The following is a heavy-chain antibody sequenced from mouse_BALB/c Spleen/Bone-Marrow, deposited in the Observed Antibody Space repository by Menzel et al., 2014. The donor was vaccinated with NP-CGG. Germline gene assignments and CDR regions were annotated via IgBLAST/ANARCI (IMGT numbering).Heavy chain of an antibody. V-gene: IGHV5-12*02. CDR1: GFTFSDYY. CDR3: ARRGWFYAMDY. CDR2: ISNGGGST. D-gene: IGHD3-3*01. Sequence: VQLKESGGGLVQPGGSLKLSCATSGFTFSDYYMYWVRQTPEKRLEWVAYISNGGGSTYYPDTVKGRFTISRDNAKNTLYLQMSRLKSEDTAMYYCARRGWFYAMDYWGQGTSVTVSS. J-gene: IGHJ4*01.